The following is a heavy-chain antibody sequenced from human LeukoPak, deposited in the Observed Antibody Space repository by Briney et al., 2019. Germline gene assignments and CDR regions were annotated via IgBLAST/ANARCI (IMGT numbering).Heavy chain of an antibody. D-gene: IGHD6-19*01. V-gene: IGHV3-13*01. J-gene: IGHJ4*02. CDR1: GFTFSDYD. CDR3: ARGGIQVSGIDEFDY. Sequence: PGGSLRLSCAASGFTFSDYDMHWVRQVLGKGLEWVSAIGIRGDTHYSGSVKGRFTISRENAESSLYLQMNSLRAEDTAVYYCARGGIQVSGIDEFDYWGQGTLVTVSS. CDR2: IGIRGDT.